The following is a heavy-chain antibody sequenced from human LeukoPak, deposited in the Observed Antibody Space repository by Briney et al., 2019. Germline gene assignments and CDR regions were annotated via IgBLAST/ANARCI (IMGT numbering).Heavy chain of an antibody. CDR3: ARDPGWYAANWLDP. D-gene: IGHD6-13*01. Sequence: SQTLSLTCTVSGGSISSGSYYWSWIRQPAGKGLEWIGRIDTSGSTNYNPSLKSRVTISVDRSKNQLSLKLSSVTAADTAVYYCARDPGWYAANWLDPWGQGTLVTVSS. J-gene: IGHJ5*02. V-gene: IGHV4-61*02. CDR1: GGSISSGSYY. CDR2: IDTSGST.